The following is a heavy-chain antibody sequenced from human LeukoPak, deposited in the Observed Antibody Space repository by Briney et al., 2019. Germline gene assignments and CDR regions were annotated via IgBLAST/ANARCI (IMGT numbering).Heavy chain of an antibody. CDR2: ISGSGGST. D-gene: IGHD3-10*01. CDR3: AKGSGSGSYYTEGIDY. V-gene: IGHV3-23*01. J-gene: IGHJ4*02. CDR1: GFTVSSNY. Sequence: GGSLRLSCAASGFTVSSNYMSWVRQAPGKGLEWVSAISGSGGSTYYADSVKGRFTISRDNSKNTLYLQMNSLRAEDTAVYYCAKGSGSGSYYTEGIDYWGQGTLVTVSS.